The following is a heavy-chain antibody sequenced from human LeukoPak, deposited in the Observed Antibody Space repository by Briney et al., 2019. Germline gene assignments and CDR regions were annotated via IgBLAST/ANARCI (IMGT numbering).Heavy chain of an antibody. Sequence: SETLSLTCTVSDYSIRNGYFWGWIRQPPGKGLEWIGSIYESGSTHYNPSLKSRVTISVDTSKNQFSLRLNSVTAADTAVYYCARLSGYDWESSYDYWGQGTLVTVSS. CDR2: IYESGST. J-gene: IGHJ4*02. V-gene: IGHV4-38-2*02. CDR1: DYSIRNGYF. D-gene: IGHD5-12*01. CDR3: ARLSGYDWESSYDY.